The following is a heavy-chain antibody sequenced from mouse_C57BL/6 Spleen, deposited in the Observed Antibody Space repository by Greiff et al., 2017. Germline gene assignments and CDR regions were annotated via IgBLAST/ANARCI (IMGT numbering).Heavy chain of an antibody. V-gene: IGHV1-80*01. CDR1: GYAFSSYW. D-gene: IGHD3-2*02. Sequence: QVQLQQSGAELVKPGASVKISCKASGYAFSSYWMHWVKQRPGKGLEWIGQIYPGDGDTNYNGKFKGKATLTADKSSSTAYMQLSSLTSEDSAVYFGARRGTAQATLDYWGQGTTLTVSS. CDR3: ARRGTAQATLDY. CDR2: IYPGDGDT. J-gene: IGHJ2*01.